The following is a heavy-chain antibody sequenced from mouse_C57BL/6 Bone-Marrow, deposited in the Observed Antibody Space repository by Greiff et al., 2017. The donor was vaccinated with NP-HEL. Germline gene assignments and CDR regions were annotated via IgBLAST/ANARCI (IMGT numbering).Heavy chain of an antibody. V-gene: IGHV1-82*01. CDR1: GYAFSSSW. J-gene: IGHJ4*01. D-gene: IGHD2-3*01. CDR2: IYPGDGDT. Sequence: VKVVESGPELVKPGASVKISCKASGYAFSSSWMNWVKQRPGKGLEWIGRIYPGDGDTNYNGKFKGKATLTADKSSSTAYMQLSSLTSEDSAVYFCARRYDCYFYAMDYWGQGTSVTVSS. CDR3: ARRYDCYFYAMDY.